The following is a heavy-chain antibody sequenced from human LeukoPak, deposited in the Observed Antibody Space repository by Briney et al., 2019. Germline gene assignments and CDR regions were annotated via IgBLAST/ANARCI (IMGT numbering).Heavy chain of an antibody. J-gene: IGHJ4*02. CDR2: INHSGST. CDR3: ARVGGTGTNTEDY. V-gene: IGHV4-34*01. D-gene: IGHD1-7*01. CDR1: GGSFSVYY. Sequence: SETLSLTCAVYGGSFSVYYWSWIRQPPGKGVECIGEINHSGSTNYNPSLKSRVTISVDTSKNQFSLKLSSVTAADTAVYYCARVGGTGTNTEDYWGQGTLVTVSS.